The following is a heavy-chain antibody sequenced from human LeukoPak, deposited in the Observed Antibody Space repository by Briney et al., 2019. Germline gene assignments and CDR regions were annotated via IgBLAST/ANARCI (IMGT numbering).Heavy chain of an antibody. CDR2: ISWNSGDI. CDR3: ARGGLELDY. J-gene: IGHJ4*02. CDR1: GFSFGGYA. V-gene: IGHV3-9*01. D-gene: IGHD1-7*01. Sequence: PGRSLRLSCAASGFSFGGYALHWVRQAPGKGLEWVASISWNSGDIVHADSVKGRFTISRDNAKNSLYLQMNSLRAEDTAVYYCARGGLELDYWGQGTLVTVSS.